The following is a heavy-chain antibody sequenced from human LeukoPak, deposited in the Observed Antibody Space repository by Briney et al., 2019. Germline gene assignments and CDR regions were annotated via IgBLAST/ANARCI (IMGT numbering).Heavy chain of an antibody. J-gene: IGHJ4*02. CDR2: IYYSGST. CDR3: ARHPGGYSYGFLDY. CDR1: GGSISSYY. Sequence: SETLSLTCAVSGGSISSYYWSWIRQPPGKGLEWIGYIYYSGSTNYNPSLKSRVTISVDTSKNQFSLKLSSVTAADTAVYYCARHPGGYSYGFLDYWGQGTLVTVSS. D-gene: IGHD5-18*01. V-gene: IGHV4-59*08.